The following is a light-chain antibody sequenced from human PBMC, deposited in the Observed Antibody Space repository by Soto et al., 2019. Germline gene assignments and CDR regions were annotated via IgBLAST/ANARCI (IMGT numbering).Light chain of an antibody. CDR2: DVS. CDR3: SLYTSENTYV. J-gene: IGLJ1*01. Sequence: QSALTQPRSVSGSHGQSVTISCTGTSTDVGASNNVSWYQQLPGRAPKLMIYDVSERPSGVPDRFSGSKSGNTASLTISGLQADDEADYYCSLYTSENTYVFGTGTKLTVL. CDR1: STDVGASNN. V-gene: IGLV2-11*01.